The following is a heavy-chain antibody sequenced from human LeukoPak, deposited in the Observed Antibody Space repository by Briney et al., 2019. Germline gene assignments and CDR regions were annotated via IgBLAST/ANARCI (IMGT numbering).Heavy chain of an antibody. CDR3: ARGGGYSYGYIDY. J-gene: IGHJ4*02. CDR2: IYSAGST. CDR1: GFTVSSNS. Sequence: GGSLRLSCTVSGFTVSSNSMSWVRQAPGKGLEWVSFIYSAGSTHYSDSVKGRFTISRDNSKNTLYLQMNSLRAEDTAVYYCARGGGYSYGYIDYWGQGTLVTVSS. D-gene: IGHD5-18*01. V-gene: IGHV3-53*01.